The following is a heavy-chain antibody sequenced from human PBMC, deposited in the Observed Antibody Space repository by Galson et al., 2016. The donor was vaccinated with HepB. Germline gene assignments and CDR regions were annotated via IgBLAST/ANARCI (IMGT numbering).Heavy chain of an antibody. CDR3: VTGPLLRF. V-gene: IGHV1-24*01. J-gene: IGHJ4*02. D-gene: IGHD3-3*01. Sequence: SVKVSCKVSGYTLSELSMHWVRQAPGKGLELMGGIDPEDGETIYAQKFQGRVTMTEDTSTDTAYMELSSLRSDDTAVYYCVTGPLLRFWGQGILLTVSS. CDR1: GYTLSELS. CDR2: IDPEDGET.